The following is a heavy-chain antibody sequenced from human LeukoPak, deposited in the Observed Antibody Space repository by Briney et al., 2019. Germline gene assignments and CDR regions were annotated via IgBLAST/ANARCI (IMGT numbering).Heavy chain of an antibody. CDR3: ARAETYSGRVFDY. V-gene: IGHV6-1*01. CDR1: GDSVSSTTVA. CDR2: TYYRSKWYN. Sequence: SQTLSLTCAISGDSVSSTTVAWNWVRQSPSRGLEWLGRTYYRSKWYNDYAASVKSRIIINPDTSKNQFSLQLNSVTPEDTAVYYCARAETYSGRVFDYWGQGALVTVSS. D-gene: IGHD1-26*01. J-gene: IGHJ4*02.